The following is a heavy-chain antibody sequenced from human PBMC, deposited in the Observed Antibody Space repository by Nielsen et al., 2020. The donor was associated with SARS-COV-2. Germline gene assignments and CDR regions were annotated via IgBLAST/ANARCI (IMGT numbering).Heavy chain of an antibody. Sequence: GGSLRLSYSASGFSFNTYSMNWVRQAPGRGLEWISHINSRATTLYYADSVKGRFVVSRDNVRSSLFLQMNSLRGEDTAVYYCAREGLGSTYYMDVWGEGTTVTVSS. CDR2: INSRATTL. V-gene: IGHV3-48*04. CDR3: AREGLGSTYYMDV. J-gene: IGHJ6*03. D-gene: IGHD1-26*01. CDR1: GFSFNTYS.